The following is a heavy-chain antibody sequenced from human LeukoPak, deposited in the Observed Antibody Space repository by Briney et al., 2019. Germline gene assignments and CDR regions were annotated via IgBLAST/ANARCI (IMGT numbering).Heavy chain of an antibody. J-gene: IGHJ4*02. V-gene: IGHV3-48*03. D-gene: IGHD6-13*01. CDR1: GFTFSSYE. CDR3: ARDVVGAAAGPFDY. CDR2: ISSSGSTI. Sequence: PGGSLRLSCAASGFTFSSYEMNWVRQAPGKGLEWVSYISSSGSTIYYADSVKGRFTISRDNAKNSLYLQMNSLRAEDTAVYYCARDVVGAAAGPFDYWGQGTLVTVSS.